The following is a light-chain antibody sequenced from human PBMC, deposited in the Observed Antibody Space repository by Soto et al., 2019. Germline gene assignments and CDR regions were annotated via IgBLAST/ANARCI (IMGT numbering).Light chain of an antibody. V-gene: IGLV1-40*01. CDR3: QSYDSSLSGSV. CDR1: SSNIGAGYD. J-gene: IGLJ2*01. CDR2: GNS. Sequence: QSVLTQPPSVSGAPGQRVTISCTGSSSNIGAGYDVHWYQQLPGTAPNLLIYGNSNRPSVVPDRFSGSKSGTSASLAITGLQAEDEADYYCQSYDSSLSGSVFGGGTKLTVL.